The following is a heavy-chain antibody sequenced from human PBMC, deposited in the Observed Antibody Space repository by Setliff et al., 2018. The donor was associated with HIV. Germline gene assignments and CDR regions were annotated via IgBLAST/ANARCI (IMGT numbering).Heavy chain of an antibody. D-gene: IGHD3-22*01. J-gene: IGHJ4*02. V-gene: IGHV3-30-3*01. CDR2: ISYDGSNK. Sequence: PGGSLRLSCAASGFTFSNYAMHWVRQAPGKGLEWVAVISYDGSNKYYADSVKGRFTISRDNSKNTLYRQMNSLRVEDTAVYYCARETMYDSRGYLSHYFDYWGQGTPVTVSS. CDR1: GFTFSNYA. CDR3: ARETMYDSRGYLSHYFDY.